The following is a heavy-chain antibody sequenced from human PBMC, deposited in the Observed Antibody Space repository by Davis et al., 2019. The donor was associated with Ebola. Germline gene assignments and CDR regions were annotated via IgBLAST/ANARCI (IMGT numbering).Heavy chain of an antibody. CDR3: ARGGIVAAHRGEYYMDV. J-gene: IGHJ6*03. CDR1: GFTFSNYA. D-gene: IGHD5-12*01. CDR2: ISYDGSNK. V-gene: IGHV3-30-3*01. Sequence: GESLKISCAASGFTFSNYAMHWVRQAPGKGLEWVALISYDGSNKYYADSVKGRFTISRDNSNNTLYLQMNSLRPKDTAVYYCARGGIVAAHRGEYYMDVWGKGTTVTVSS.